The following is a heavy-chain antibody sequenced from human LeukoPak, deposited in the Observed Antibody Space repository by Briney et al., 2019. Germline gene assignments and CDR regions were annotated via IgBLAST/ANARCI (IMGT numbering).Heavy chain of an antibody. CDR1: GFTFSSYW. V-gene: IGHV3-7*01. J-gene: IGHJ4*02. CDR3: ARGSGYSYAFTGRERTKSRLDY. CDR2: IKKDGSEK. D-gene: IGHD5-18*01. Sequence: GGSLRLSCAASGFTFSSYWMSWVRQAPGKGLEWVANIKKDGSEKYYVDSVKGRFTISRDNAKTSLYLQMNSLRAEDTAVYYCARGSGYSYAFTGRERTKSRLDYWGQGTLVTVSS.